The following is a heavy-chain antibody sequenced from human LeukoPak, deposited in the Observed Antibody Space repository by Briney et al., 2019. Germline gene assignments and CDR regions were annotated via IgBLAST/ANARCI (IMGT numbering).Heavy chain of an antibody. J-gene: IGHJ4*02. CDR2: IRYDGSNK. V-gene: IGHV3-30*02. D-gene: IGHD2-21*01. CDR3: AKDRSTGPYFLFDY. Sequence: GGSLRLSCAASGFTFSSYGMHWVRQAPGKGLEWVAFIRYDGSNKYYADSVKGRFTISRDNSKNTLYLQMNSLRAEDTAVYYCAKDRSTGPYFLFDYWGQGTLVTVSS. CDR1: GFTFSSYG.